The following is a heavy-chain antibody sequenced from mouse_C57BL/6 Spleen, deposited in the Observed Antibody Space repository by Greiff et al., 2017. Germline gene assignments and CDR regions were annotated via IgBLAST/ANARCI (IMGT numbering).Heavy chain of an antibody. CDR2: IDPSDSET. CDR1: GYTFTSYW. J-gene: IGHJ2*01. Sequence: QVQLQQPGAELVRPGSSVKLSCKASGYTFTSYWMHWVKQRPIQGLEWIGNIDPSDSETHYNQKFKGKATLTVDKSSSTAYMQLSSLTSEDSAVYYCARGIYYGNYDYFDYWGQGTTLTVSS. CDR3: ARGIYYGNYDYFDY. V-gene: IGHV1-52*01. D-gene: IGHD2-1*01.